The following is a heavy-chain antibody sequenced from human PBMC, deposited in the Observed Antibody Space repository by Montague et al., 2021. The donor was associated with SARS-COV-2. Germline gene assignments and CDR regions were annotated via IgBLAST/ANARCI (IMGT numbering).Heavy chain of an antibody. Sequence: SETLSLTCTVSGGSFSSSSYYWSWIRQPPGKRLEWIGNINYSGNSNYNPSLKSRVTISVDMSKNQFSLKLRSVTAADTAIYYCARHARAPLVYALDVWGQGTTVTVSS. V-gene: IGHV4-61*01. CDR2: INYSGNS. CDR1: GGSFSSSSYY. CDR3: ARHARAPLVYALDV. D-gene: IGHD2/OR15-2a*01. J-gene: IGHJ6*02.